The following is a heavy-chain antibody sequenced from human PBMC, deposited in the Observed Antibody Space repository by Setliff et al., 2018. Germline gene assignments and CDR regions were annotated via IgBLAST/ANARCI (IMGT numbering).Heavy chain of an antibody. D-gene: IGHD3-22*01. CDR3: ARAPRYFDPTGSHFDF. CDR1: NFSLTSGFF. J-gene: IGHJ4*02. Sequence: SETLSLTCTVSNFSLTSGFFWAWVRQPPGKGLEWIATVYHRGSTDYNPSLKSRVTISVDTSKNQFSLKLTSVTAADTAVYYCARAPRYFDPTGSHFDFWGQGTLVTVSS. V-gene: IGHV4-38-2*02. CDR2: VYHRGST.